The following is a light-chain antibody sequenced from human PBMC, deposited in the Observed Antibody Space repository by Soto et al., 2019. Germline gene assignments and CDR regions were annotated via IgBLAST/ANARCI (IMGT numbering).Light chain of an antibody. CDR3: RSFTSSSTLV. CDR1: SSDVGTYKY. V-gene: IGLV2-14*01. CDR2: EVS. J-gene: IGLJ2*01. Sequence: QSVLTQPASVSGSPGQSITISCTGSSSDVGTYKYVSWYQQHPGKAPKLMMFEVSNRPSGVSNRFSGSKSGNTASLTISGLQAEYEADYYCRSFTSSSTLVFGGGTKVTVL.